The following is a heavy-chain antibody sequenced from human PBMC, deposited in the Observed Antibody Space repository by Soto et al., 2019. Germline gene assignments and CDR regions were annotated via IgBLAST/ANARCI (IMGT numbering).Heavy chain of an antibody. CDR1: GGTFSSYA. V-gene: IGHV1-69*12. CDR2: IIPIFGTA. J-gene: IGHJ2*01. D-gene: IGHD2-15*01. CDR3: ARQDIVVVVAAKRDQNWYFDL. Sequence: QVQLVQSGAEVKKPGSSVKVSCKASGGTFSSYAISWVRQAPGQGLEWMGGIIPIFGTANYAQKFQGRVTITADESTSTAYMELSSLRSEDTAVYYCARQDIVVVVAAKRDQNWYFDLWGRGTLVTVSS.